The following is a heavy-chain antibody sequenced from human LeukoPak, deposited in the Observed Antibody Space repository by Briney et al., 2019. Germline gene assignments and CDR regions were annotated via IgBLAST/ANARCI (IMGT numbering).Heavy chain of an antibody. Sequence: SETLSLTCTVSGGSISSSSYYWGWIRQPPGKGLEWIGYIYYSGSTNYNPSLKSRVTISVDTSKNQFSLKLSSVTAADTAVYYCARGGYSYGPFDYWGQGTLVTVSS. J-gene: IGHJ4*02. CDR2: IYYSGST. CDR1: GGSISSSSYY. CDR3: ARGGYSYGPFDY. V-gene: IGHV4-61*05. D-gene: IGHD5-18*01.